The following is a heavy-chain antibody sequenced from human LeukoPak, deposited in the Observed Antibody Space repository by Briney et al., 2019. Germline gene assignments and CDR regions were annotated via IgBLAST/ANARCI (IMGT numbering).Heavy chain of an antibody. CDR3: ARSGPGGSDAFDI. Sequence: ASVKDSCKASGGTFSSYAISWVRQAPGQGLEWMGRIIPILGIANYAQKSQGRVTITADKSTSTAYMELSSLRSEDTAVYYCARSGPGGSDAFDIWGQGTMVTVSS. CDR1: GGTFSSYA. D-gene: IGHD3-3*01. V-gene: IGHV1-69*04. CDR2: IIPILGIA. J-gene: IGHJ3*02.